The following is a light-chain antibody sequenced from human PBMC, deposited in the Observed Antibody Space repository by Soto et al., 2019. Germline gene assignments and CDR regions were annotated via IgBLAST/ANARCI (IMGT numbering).Light chain of an antibody. CDR1: SSDVGAYNY. V-gene: IGLV2-14*03. J-gene: IGLJ1*01. CDR3: SSYTTSSTYV. CDR2: DVT. Sequence: QSALTQPASVSGSPGQSITISCTGTSSDVGAYNYVSWYQQHPGKAPKLMIYDVTNRPSGVSNRFSGSESGYTASLTISGLQAEDEADYYCSSYTTSSTYVFGTGTKLTVL.